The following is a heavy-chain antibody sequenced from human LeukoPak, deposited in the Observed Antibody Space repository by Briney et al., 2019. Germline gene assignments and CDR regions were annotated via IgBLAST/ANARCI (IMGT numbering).Heavy chain of an antibody. CDR2: INAGNGNT. CDR1: GYTFTSYA. V-gene: IGHV1-3*01. J-gene: IGHJ6*02. CDR3: ASALGTETLDYYYHGMDV. Sequence: GASVKVSCKASGYTFTSYAMHWVRQAPGQRLEWMGWINAGNGNTKYSQKFQGRVTLTSDTSASTAYMELSSLRSEDTAVYYCASALGTETLDYYYHGMDVWGQGTTVTVSS. D-gene: IGHD1-1*01.